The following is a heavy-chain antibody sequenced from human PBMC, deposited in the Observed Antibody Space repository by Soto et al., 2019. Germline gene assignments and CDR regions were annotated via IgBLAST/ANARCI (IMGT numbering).Heavy chain of an antibody. D-gene: IGHD1-1*01. Sequence: GGSLRLSCAASGFTFSSYGMHWVRQAPGKGLEWVAVISYDGSNKYYADSVKGRFTISRDNSKNTLYLQMNSLRAEDTAVYYCAKDMAGTTLLDAFDIWGQGKMVTV. CDR3: AKDMAGTTLLDAFDI. CDR1: GFTFSSYG. CDR2: ISYDGSNK. J-gene: IGHJ3*02. V-gene: IGHV3-30*18.